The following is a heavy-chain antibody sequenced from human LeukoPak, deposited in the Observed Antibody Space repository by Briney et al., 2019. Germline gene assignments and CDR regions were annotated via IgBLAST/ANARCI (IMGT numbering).Heavy chain of an antibody. J-gene: IGHJ3*02. Sequence: SETLSLTCTVSGGSMSSSSYYWGWIRQPPGKGLEWIGSIYYSGSTYYNPSLKSRVTISVDTSKNQFSLKLSSVTAADTAVYYCARARPRDAFDIWGQGTMVTVSS. CDR1: GGSMSSSSYY. V-gene: IGHV4-39*07. CDR3: ARARPRDAFDI. CDR2: IYYSGST.